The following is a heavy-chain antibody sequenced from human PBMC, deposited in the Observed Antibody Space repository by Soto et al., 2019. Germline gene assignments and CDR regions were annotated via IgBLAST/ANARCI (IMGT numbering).Heavy chain of an antibody. D-gene: IGHD3-16*02. Sequence: QVQLQESGPGLVKPSQTLSLTCTVSGGSISGCGSYWSWLRQRPGKGLQWLGYIYYSGRFYYNPSHKSRVMESADTSKNQSSLSVSSVTAADAAVYYCARAPEAPPIVRVGVPYFFDSWGQGTLVTVSS. CDR3: ARAPEAPPIVRVGVPYFFDS. CDR1: GGSISGCGSY. V-gene: IGHV4-31*03. CDR2: IYYSGRF. J-gene: IGHJ4*02.